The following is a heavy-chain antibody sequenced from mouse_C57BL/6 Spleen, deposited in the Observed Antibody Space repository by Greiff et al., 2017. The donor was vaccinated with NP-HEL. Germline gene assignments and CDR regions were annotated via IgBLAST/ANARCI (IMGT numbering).Heavy chain of an antibody. CDR1: GYAFSSSW. Sequence: QVQLQQSGPELVKPGASVKISCKASGYAFSSSWMNWVKQRPGKGLEWIGRIYPGDGDTNYNGKFKGKATLTADKSSSTAYMQLSSLTSEDSAVYFCAITYYSNSWFAYWGKGTLVTVSA. J-gene: IGHJ3*01. V-gene: IGHV1-82*01. D-gene: IGHD2-5*01. CDR2: IYPGDGDT. CDR3: AITYYSNSWFAY.